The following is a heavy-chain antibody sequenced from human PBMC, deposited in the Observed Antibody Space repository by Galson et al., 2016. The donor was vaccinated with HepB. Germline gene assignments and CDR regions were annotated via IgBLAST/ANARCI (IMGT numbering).Heavy chain of an antibody. D-gene: IGHD4-11*01. CDR3: AKGTTRLGDN. Sequence: SLRLSCAASGFAFSAYGMTWVRQAPRKGLEWVAAISTSGGSTDYADSVRGRLTISRDNSKNMLYLQMNRMRAEDSALYYCAKGTTRLGDNWGQGILVTVSS. V-gene: IGHV3-23*01. CDR1: GFAFSAYG. CDR2: ISTSGGST. J-gene: IGHJ4*02.